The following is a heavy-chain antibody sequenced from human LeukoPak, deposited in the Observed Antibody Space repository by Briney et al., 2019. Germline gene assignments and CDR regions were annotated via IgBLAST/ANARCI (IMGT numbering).Heavy chain of an antibody. J-gene: IGHJ4*02. D-gene: IGHD4-23*01. CDR2: ISGDSSAI. Sequence: GGSLRLSCAASGFTFSSHSMNWVPQAPGKGLEWISYISGDSSAIYYADSVKGRFTISRDNAKNSLFLQMNSLRDEDTAVYYCARDHRWSSDYWGQGTLVTVSS. V-gene: IGHV3-48*02. CDR3: ARDHRWSSDY. CDR1: GFTFSSHS.